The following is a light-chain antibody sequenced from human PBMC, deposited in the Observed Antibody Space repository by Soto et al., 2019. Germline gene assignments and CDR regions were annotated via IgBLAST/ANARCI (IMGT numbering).Light chain of an antibody. CDR1: QSFSSS. V-gene: IGKV1-39*01. J-gene: IGKJ1*01. CDR2: SAS. CDR3: QQTYNVPRT. Sequence: DIQMTQSPSSLSASVGDRVTIACRARQSFSSSLHWYQQKPGKAPELLISSASRLQSGVPSRFSGSGSGTDFTLTISSLQPEDFATYYCQQTYNVPRTFGQGTKVEVK.